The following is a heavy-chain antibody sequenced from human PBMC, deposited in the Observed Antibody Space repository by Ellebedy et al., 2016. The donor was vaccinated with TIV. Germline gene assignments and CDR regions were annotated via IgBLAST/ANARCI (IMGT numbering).Heavy chain of an antibody. D-gene: IGHD3-3*01. CDR1: GGSISSSSSY. Sequence: GSLRLSCTVSGGSISSSSSYWGWIRQPPGKGLEWIGSIYYSGSTYYNPSLKSRVTISVDTSKNQFSLKLSSVTAADTAMYNCARARYDFWSGYLIDFWGQGTLVTVSS. CDR2: IYYSGST. V-gene: IGHV4-39*07. J-gene: IGHJ4*02. CDR3: ARARYDFWSGYLIDF.